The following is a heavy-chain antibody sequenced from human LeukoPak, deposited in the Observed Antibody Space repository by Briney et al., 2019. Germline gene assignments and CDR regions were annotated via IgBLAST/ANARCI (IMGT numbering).Heavy chain of an antibody. CDR2: ISSSGSSI. Sequence: PGGSLRLSCAASGFTFSSYEMNWVRQAPGKGLEWVSYISSSGSSIYYADSVKGRFTISRDNAKNSLYLQMNSLRAEDTAVYYCARDGSHSSRLDVWGQGTTVTVSS. CDR1: GFTFSSYE. CDR3: ARDGSHSSRLDV. J-gene: IGHJ6*02. V-gene: IGHV3-48*03. D-gene: IGHD2-2*01.